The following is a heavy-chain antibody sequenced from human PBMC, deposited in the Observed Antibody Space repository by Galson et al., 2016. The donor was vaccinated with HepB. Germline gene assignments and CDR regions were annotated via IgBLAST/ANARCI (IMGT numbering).Heavy chain of an antibody. Sequence: QSGAEVKTPGESLKISCKASVYSFTNYWIGWVRQMSGKGLEWVGIIYPDDSVTKYSPSFQGQVTISADTSITTAYLHCTSLQASDSAMDYWAAARDGNYGWCGPWGQGTTVTVSS. CDR1: VYSFTNYW. V-gene: IGHV5-51*01. D-gene: IGHD3-16*01. CDR3: AAARDGNYGWCGP. J-gene: IGHJ5*02. CDR2: IYPDDSVT.